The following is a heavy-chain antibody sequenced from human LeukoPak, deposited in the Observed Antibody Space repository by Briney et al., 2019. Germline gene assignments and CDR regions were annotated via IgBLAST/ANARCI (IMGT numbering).Heavy chain of an antibody. J-gene: IGHJ4*02. CDR2: IYYSGST. D-gene: IGHD3-9*01. CDR1: AGSISSYY. Sequence: SETLSLTCTVSAGSISSYYWSWIRQPPGKGLEWIGYIYYSGSTNYNPSLKSRVTISVDTSKNQFSLKLSSVTAADTAVYYCARANYYDILTGYDHFDYWGQGTLVTVSS. CDR3: ARANYYDILTGYDHFDY. V-gene: IGHV4-59*01.